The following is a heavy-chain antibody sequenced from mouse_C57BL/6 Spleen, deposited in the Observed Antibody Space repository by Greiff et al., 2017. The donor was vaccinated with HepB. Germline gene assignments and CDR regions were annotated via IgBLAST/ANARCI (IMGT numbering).Heavy chain of an antibody. J-gene: IGHJ3*01. CDR1: YTFSRRVH. V-gene: IGHV1-4*01. Sequence: QVQLQQSGPELARPWASVKISCQAFYTFSRRVHFAIRDTNYWMQWVKQRPGQGLEWIGYINPSSGYTKYNQKFKDKATLTADKSSSTAYMQLSSLTSEDSAVYYCARGSSWFAYWGQGTLVTVSA. CDR2: GQGLEWIG. CDR3: SEDSAVYYCARGSSWFAY.